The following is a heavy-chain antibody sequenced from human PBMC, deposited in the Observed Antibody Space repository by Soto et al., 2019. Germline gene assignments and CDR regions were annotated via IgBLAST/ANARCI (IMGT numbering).Heavy chain of an antibody. J-gene: IGHJ6*02. CDR2: IIPIFGTA. V-gene: IGHV1-69*06. CDR1: GGTFSSYA. D-gene: IGHD3-9*01. CDR3: ARHYDILGGYYYYGRDV. Sequence: ASVKVSCKASGGTFSSYAISWVRQAPGQGLEWMGGIIPIFGTANYAQKFQGRVTITADKSTSTAYMELSSLRSEDTAVYYCARHYDILGGYYYYGRDVWGQGTTVTVSS.